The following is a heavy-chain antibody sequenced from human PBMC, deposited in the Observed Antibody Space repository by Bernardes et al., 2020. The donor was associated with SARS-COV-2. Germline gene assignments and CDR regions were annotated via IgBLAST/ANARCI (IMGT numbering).Heavy chain of an antibody. CDR1: GGSISSGSYY. J-gene: IGHJ4*02. Sequence: SETLSLTCTVSGGSISSGSYYWSWIRQPAGKGLEWIGRIYTSGSTNYNPSLKSRVTISVDTSKNQFSLKLSSVTAAVTAVYYCARDAGVIPVPDYWGQGTLVTVSS. V-gene: IGHV4-61*02. CDR2: IYTSGST. D-gene: IGHD3-16*02. CDR3: ARDAGVIPVPDY.